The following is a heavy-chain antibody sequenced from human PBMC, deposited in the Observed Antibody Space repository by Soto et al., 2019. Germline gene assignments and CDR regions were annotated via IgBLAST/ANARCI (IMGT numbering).Heavy chain of an antibody. V-gene: IGHV1-69*02. CDR3: ATKGVEMVYAPPSYAFDI. Sequence: QVQLVQSGAEVKKPGSSVKVSCKASGGTFSSYTISWVRQAPGQGLEWMGRIIPILGIANYAQKFQGRVTITADKSTSTAYMELSSLRSEDTAVYYCATKGVEMVYAPPSYAFDIWGQGTMVTVSS. J-gene: IGHJ3*02. CDR2: IIPILGIA. CDR1: GGTFSSYT. D-gene: IGHD2-8*01.